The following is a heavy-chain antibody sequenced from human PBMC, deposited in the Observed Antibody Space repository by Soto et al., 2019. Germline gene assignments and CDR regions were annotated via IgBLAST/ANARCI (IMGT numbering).Heavy chain of an antibody. V-gene: IGHV1-18*01. Sequence: QVQLVQSGAEVKKPGASVKVSCKASGYTFTSYGISWVLQAPGQGLEWMGWISAYNGNTKYAQKLQGRVTMTTDTSTCIAYMEGSILSSDDTAVYYCATSQSNYDSSVYYYDYWGQGTLVTVSS. CDR3: ATSQSNYDSSVYYYDY. CDR2: ISAYNGNT. CDR1: GYTFTSYG. J-gene: IGHJ4*02. D-gene: IGHD3-22*01.